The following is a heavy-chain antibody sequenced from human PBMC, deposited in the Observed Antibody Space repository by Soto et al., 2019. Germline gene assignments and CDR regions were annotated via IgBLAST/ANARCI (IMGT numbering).Heavy chain of an antibody. V-gene: IGHV4-59*02. CDR1: GGSVSSHY. CDR3: ASISTYKPFDP. D-gene: IGHD1-1*01. Sequence: PSETLSLTCAVSGGSVSSHYWTWIRQSPGKGLEWIGFMFYSGTSSYNPSLKSRVTISVDRSKKQFSLRLTSVTAADTAVYYCASISTYKPFDPWGPGTLVTVSS. J-gene: IGHJ5*02. CDR2: MFYSGTS.